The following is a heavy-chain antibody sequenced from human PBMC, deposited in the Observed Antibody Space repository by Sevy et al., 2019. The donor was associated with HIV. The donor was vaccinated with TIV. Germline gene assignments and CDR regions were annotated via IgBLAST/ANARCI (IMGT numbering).Heavy chain of an antibody. V-gene: IGHV4-38-2*01. Sequence: SETLSLTCAVSGYSISSGYYWGWIRQPPGKGLEWIGSIYHSGSTYYNPSLKSRVTISVDTSKNQFSLKLGSVTAADTAVYYCARVLWGTAMVTGFSDYWGQGTLVTVSS. J-gene: IGHJ4*02. CDR3: ARVLWGTAMVTGFSDY. CDR1: GYSISSGYY. D-gene: IGHD5-18*01. CDR2: IYHSGST.